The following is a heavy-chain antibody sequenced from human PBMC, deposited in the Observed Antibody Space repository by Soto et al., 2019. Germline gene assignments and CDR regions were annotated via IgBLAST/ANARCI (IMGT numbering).Heavy chain of an antibody. CDR1: GGTFSSYA. V-gene: IGHV1-69*13. D-gene: IGHD3-22*01. CDR2: IIPIFGTA. J-gene: IGHJ6*02. CDR3: ARPADYDSSGYYRYGMDV. Sequence: SVKVSCKASGGTFSSYAISWVRQAPGQGLEWMGGIIPIFGTANYAQKFQGRVTITADESTSTAYMELSSLRSEDTAVYYCARPADYDSSGYYRYGMDVWGQGTTVTVSS.